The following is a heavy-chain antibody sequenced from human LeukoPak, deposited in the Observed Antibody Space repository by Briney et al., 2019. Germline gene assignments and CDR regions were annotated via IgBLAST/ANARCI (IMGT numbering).Heavy chain of an antibody. J-gene: IGHJ4*02. D-gene: IGHD3-22*01. CDR1: GSYISNSCYY. V-gene: IGHV4-39*01. CDR3: ASQGGGISGYYYSY. CDR2: IYYSGST. Sequence: PETLSLTCIVAGSYISNSCYYWDRIRHPPGNGLDGIGRIYYSGSTYYNPPLKTRLTISVDTSKHQFSLNLRSVTATHTSVYFCASQGGGISGYYYSYWGQGTLVTVSS.